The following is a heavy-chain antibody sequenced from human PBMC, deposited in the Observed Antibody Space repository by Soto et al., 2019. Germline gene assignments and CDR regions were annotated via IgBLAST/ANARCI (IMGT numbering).Heavy chain of an antibody. CDR2: IYDTGSTGST. Sequence: SETLSLTCAVSGGSITTYSWNWIRQSPGKGLEWIGYIYDTGSTGSTNYNPSLKSRVTISVDTSKNQFSLRLTSVTAADTAVYYCAREPRQGDRIYYFESWGRGTLVTVSS. D-gene: IGHD2-21*01. J-gene: IGHJ4*02. V-gene: IGHV4-59*01. CDR3: AREPRQGDRIYYFES. CDR1: GGSITTYS.